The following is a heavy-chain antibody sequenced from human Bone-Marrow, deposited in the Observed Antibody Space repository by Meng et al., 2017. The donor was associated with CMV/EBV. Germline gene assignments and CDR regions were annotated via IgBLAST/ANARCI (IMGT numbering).Heavy chain of an antibody. CDR1: GFAFGSYA. CDR3: GRDGSIHSRGAKYGMDV. CDR2: ISFDGNDD. J-gene: IGHJ6*02. D-gene: IGHD3-22*01. Sequence: GGSLRLSCEASGFAFGSYAMHWVRQPPGKGLEWVASISFDGNDDYYADSLMGRFTVTRDNPKNRMYLQMDSLRTEDTAMYFCGRDGSIHSRGAKYGMDVWGQGTTVTVSS. V-gene: IGHV3-30*04.